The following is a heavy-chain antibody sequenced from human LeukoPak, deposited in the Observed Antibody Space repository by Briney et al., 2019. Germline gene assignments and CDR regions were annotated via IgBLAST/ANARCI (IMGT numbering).Heavy chain of an antibody. CDR2: IYDSGST. CDR1: GGSIRSSYYY. CDR3: ARGPHWFDP. V-gene: IGHV4-39*07. J-gene: IGHJ5*02. Sequence: SETLSLTCTVSGGSIRSSYYYWGWIRQPPGKGLEWIGSIYDSGSTNYNPSLKSRVTISVDTSKNQFSLKLSSVTAADTAVYYCARGPHWFDPWGQGTLVTVSS.